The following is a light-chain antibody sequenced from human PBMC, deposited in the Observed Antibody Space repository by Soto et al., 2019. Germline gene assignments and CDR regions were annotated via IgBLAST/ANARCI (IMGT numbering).Light chain of an antibody. CDR3: SSYTSSSTYV. CDR1: SSDVDGFNY. V-gene: IGLV2-14*01. J-gene: IGLJ1*01. Sequence: QSVLTQPASVSGSLGQSITISCTGTSSDVDGFNYVSWYQQHPGKAPKLMIYEVSNRPSGVSNRFSGSKSGNTASLTISGLQAEDEADYYCSSYTSSSTYVFGSGTKATVL. CDR2: EVS.